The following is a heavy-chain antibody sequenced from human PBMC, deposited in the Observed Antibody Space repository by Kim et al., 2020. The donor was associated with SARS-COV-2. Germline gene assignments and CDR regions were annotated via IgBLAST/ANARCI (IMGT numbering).Heavy chain of an antibody. CDR2: ISYDGSNK. V-gene: IGHV3-30*03. Sequence: GGSLRLSCAASGFTFSSYGMHWVRQAPGKGLEWVAVISYDGSNKYYADSVKGRFTISRDNSKNTLYLQMNSLRAEDTAVYYCARSSFIAVAGTWGQGTLDTVSS. J-gene: IGHJ1*01. D-gene: IGHD6-19*01. CDR3: ARSSFIAVAGT. CDR1: GFTFSSYG.